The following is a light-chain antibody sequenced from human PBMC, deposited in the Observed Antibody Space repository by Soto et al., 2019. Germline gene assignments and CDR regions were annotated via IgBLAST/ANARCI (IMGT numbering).Light chain of an antibody. CDR1: SSHIGSNY. CDR2: RAS. CDR3: AAWDDTLNGLV. Sequence: QSVLTQPPSASGTPGQRVTISCSGSSSHIGSNYVYWYQQVPGTAPRLLMYRASQRPSGVPDRFSGSKSGTSASLAISGLRSEDEADYYCAAWDDTLNGLVFGGGTKLTVL. V-gene: IGLV1-47*01. J-gene: IGLJ2*01.